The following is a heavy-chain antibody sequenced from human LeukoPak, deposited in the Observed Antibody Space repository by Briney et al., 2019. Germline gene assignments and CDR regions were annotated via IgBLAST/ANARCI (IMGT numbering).Heavy chain of an antibody. CDR2: ISGDGTDT. CDR3: AKGGHFSFFDF. D-gene: IGHD2-2*01. CDR1: GLTFGNYA. J-gene: IGHJ4*02. Sequence: GSLRLSCAASGLTFGNYAMTWVRQAPGKGLEWVSTISGDGTDTYYADSVKGRFTISRDNSKNTQSLQMSSLRAEDTAVYYCAKGGHFSFFDFWGQGAPVTVSS. V-gene: IGHV3-23*01.